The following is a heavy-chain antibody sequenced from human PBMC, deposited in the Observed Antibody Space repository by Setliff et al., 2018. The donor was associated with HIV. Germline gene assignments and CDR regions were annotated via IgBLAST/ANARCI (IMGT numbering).Heavy chain of an antibody. D-gene: IGHD2-15*01. J-gene: IGHJ6*02. CDR2: ISAYNGNT. CDR3: ARDRCSGGSCTSSYYYYGMDV. V-gene: IGHV1-18*01. Sequence: AASVKVSCKASGYTFTSYGISWVRQAPGQGLEWMGWISAYNGNTNYAQKLQGRVTMTTDTSTSTAYMELRSLRSDDTAVYYCARDRCSGGSCTSSYYYYGMDVWGQGTTVTVSS. CDR1: GYTFTSYG.